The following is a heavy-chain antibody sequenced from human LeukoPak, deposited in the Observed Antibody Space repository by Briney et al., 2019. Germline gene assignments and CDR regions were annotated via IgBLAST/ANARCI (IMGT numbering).Heavy chain of an antibody. D-gene: IGHD6-19*01. CDR2: FDPEDGET. CDR3: ATEPWLDPFAPGYYFDY. Sequence: ASVKVSCKVSGYTLTELSMHWVRQAPGKGLEWMGGFDPEDGETIYAQKFQGRVTMTEDTSTDTAYMELSSLRSEDTAVYYCATEPWLDPFAPGYYFDYWGQGTLVTVSS. J-gene: IGHJ4*02. V-gene: IGHV1-24*01. CDR1: GYTLTELS.